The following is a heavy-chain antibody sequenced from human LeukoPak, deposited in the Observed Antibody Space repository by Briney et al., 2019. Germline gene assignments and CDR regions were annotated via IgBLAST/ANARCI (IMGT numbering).Heavy chain of an antibody. D-gene: IGHD6-13*01. CDR2: ISGSGGST. Sequence: PGGSLRLSCAASGFTFSSYAMSWVRQVPGKGLEWVSAISGSGGSTYYADSVKGRFTISRDNSKNTLYLQMNSLRAEDTAVYYCAKVLLGIAAPLPSYFDYGGQGPLVPVSS. J-gene: IGHJ4*02. V-gene: IGHV3-23*01. CDR1: GFTFSSYA. CDR3: AKVLLGIAAPLPSYFDY.